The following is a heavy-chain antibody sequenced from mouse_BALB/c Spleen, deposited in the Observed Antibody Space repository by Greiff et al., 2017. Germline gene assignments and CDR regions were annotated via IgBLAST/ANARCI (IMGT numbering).Heavy chain of an antibody. CDR2: ISSGGST. CDR1: GFTFSSYA. D-gene: IGHD2-4*01. J-gene: IGHJ4*01. Sequence: EVKLMESGGGLVKPGGSLKLSCAASGFTFSSYAMSWVRQTPEKRLEWVASISSGGSTYYPDSVKGRFTISRDNARNILYLQMSSLRSEDTAMYYCAKIYYDYDGDYYYAMDYWGQGTSVTVSS. V-gene: IGHV5-6-5*01. CDR3: AKIYYDYDGDYYYAMDY.